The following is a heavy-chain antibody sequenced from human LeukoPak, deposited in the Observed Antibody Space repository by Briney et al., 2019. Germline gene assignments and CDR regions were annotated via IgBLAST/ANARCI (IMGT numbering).Heavy chain of an antibody. J-gene: IGHJ4*02. CDR3: ARVVYSYGPTFDY. V-gene: IGHV4-30-4*01. D-gene: IGHD5-18*01. CDR1: GGSISSGDYY. Sequence: PSETLSLTCTVSGGSISSGDYYWSWIRQPPGKGLEWIGYIYYSGSTYYNPSLKSRVTISVDRSKNQFSLKLSSVTAADTAVYYCARVVYSYGPTFDYWGQGTLVTVSS. CDR2: IYYSGST.